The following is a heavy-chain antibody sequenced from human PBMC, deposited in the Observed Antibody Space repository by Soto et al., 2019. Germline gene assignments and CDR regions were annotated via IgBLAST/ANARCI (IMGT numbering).Heavy chain of an antibody. CDR2: ISGSGGST. D-gene: IGHD2-2*02. V-gene: IGHV3-23*01. CDR3: AKAGVPAAIDYYYGMDV. J-gene: IGHJ6*02. CDR1: GFTFSSYA. Sequence: PGGSLRLSCAASGFTFSSYAMSWVRQAPGKGLEWVSAISGSGGSTYYADSVKGRLTISRDNSKNTLYLQMNSLRAEDTAVYYCAKAGVPAAIDYYYGMDVWGQGTTVTVSS.